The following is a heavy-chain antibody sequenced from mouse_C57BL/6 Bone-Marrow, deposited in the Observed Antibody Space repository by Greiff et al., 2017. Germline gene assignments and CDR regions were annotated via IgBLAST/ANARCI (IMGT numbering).Heavy chain of an antibody. V-gene: IGHV8-8*01. CDR2: IWWDDDK. CDR3: ARRGVYYYGSSPSWFAY. Sequence: QVTLKESGPGILQPSQTLSLTCSFSGFSLSTFGMGVGWIRQPSGKGLEWLAHIWWDDDKYYNPALKSRLTISKDTSKNQVFLKIANVDTADTATYYCARRGVYYYGSSPSWFAYWGQGTLVTVSA. J-gene: IGHJ3*01. D-gene: IGHD1-1*01. CDR1: GFSLSTFGMG.